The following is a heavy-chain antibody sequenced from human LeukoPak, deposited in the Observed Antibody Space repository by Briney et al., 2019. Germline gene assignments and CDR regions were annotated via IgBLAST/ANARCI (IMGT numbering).Heavy chain of an antibody. Sequence: ASVKVSCKASGYTFTGYYMHWVRQAPGQGLEWMGWINPNSGGTNYAQKFQGRVTMTRDTSISTAYMELSRLRSDDTAVYYCASGGSSWCFSRWFDPWGQGTLVTVSS. V-gene: IGHV1-2*02. J-gene: IGHJ5*02. D-gene: IGHD6-13*01. CDR3: ASGGSSWCFSRWFDP. CDR2: INPNSGGT. CDR1: GYTFTGYY.